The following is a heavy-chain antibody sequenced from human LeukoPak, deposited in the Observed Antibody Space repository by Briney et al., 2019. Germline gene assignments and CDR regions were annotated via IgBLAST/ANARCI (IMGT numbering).Heavy chain of an antibody. D-gene: IGHD5-18*01. Sequence: GGSLRLSCAASGFTFSSYAMHWVRQAPGKGLEWVAVISYDGSNKYYADSVKGRFTISRDNSKNTLYLQMSSLRAEDTAVYYCARDNGYSYGYGDYWGQGTLVTVSS. CDR2: ISYDGSNK. CDR3: ARDNGYSYGYGDY. V-gene: IGHV3-30*04. CDR1: GFTFSSYA. J-gene: IGHJ4*02.